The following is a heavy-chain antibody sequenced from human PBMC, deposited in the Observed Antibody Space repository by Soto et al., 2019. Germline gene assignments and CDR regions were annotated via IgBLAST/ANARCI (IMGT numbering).Heavy chain of an antibody. Sequence: GGSLRLSCAASGFTFSDHYMDWVRQAPGKGLEWVGRSRYKTNSYTTDYAASVKGRFTISRDDSKNSLYLQMNSLRTEDTAVYYCSRVSYREGVPRWGQGTLVTVSS. CDR3: SRVSYREGVPR. V-gene: IGHV3-72*01. D-gene: IGHD3-10*01. J-gene: IGHJ4*02. CDR1: GFTFSDHY. CDR2: SRYKTNSYTT.